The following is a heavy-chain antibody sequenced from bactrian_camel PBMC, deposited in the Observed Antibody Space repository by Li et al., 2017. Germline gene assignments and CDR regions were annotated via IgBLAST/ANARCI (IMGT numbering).Heavy chain of an antibody. V-gene: IGHV3S31*01. CDR1: GLTYVTNC. CDR2: IYRFGDST. D-gene: IGHD6*01. CDR3: AAGTYGGSWSVCADFVY. J-gene: IGHJ6*01. Sequence: VQLVESGGGSVQAGGSLRLSCATSGLTYVTNCMGWFRQGPGAEREGVATIYRFGDSTYYADSVKGRFSISLDNAKNTVYLQMNSLKPEDTAMYYCAAGTYGGSWSVCADFVYWGQGIQVTVS.